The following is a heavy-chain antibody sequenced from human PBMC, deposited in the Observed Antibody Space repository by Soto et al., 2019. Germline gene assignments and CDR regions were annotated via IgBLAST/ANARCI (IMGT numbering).Heavy chain of an antibody. D-gene: IGHD6-13*01. V-gene: IGHV4-34*01. CDR2: INHSGST. Sequence: PSETLSLTCAVYGGSFSGYYWSWIRQPPGKGLEWIGEINHSGSTNYNPSLKSRVTISVDTSKNQFSLKLSSVTAADTAVYYCARTSSSSWAYYYGMDVWGQGTTVTVSS. CDR3: ARTSSSSWAYYYGMDV. CDR1: GGSFSGYY. J-gene: IGHJ6*02.